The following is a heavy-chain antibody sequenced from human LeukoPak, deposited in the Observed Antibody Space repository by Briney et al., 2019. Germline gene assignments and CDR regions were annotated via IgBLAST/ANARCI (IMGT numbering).Heavy chain of an antibody. J-gene: IGHJ4*02. D-gene: IGHD2-15*01. V-gene: IGHV3-33*06. CDR1: GFTFSSYG. CDR3: AKKALEYCSGGSCYYPFDY. Sequence: PGGSLRLSCAASGFTFSSYGMHWVRQAPGKGMEWVAVVSNDGSNEYYADSVKGRFAISRDNSKNTVYLQMNSLRAEDTAVYYCAKKALEYCSGGSCYYPFDYWGQGTLVTVSS. CDR2: VSNDGSNE.